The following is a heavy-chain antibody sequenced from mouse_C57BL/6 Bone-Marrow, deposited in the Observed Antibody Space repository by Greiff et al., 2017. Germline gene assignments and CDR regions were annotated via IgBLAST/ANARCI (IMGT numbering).Heavy chain of an antibody. CDR2: IHPSDSAP. V-gene: IGHV1-74*01. CDR1: GYTFTSSW. CDR3: AIWGRWTAY. Sequence: QVQLQQPGAELVKPGASVKVSCKASGYTFTSSWMNWVKQRPGQGLEWIGRIHPSDSAPNYNQKFKGKATLTVDKSSSTAYMQLSSLTSEDSAVYYCAIWGRWTAYWGQGTLVTVSA. J-gene: IGHJ3*01. D-gene: IGHD3-3*01.